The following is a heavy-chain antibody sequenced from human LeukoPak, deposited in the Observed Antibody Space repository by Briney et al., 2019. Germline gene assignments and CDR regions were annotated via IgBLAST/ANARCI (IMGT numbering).Heavy chain of an antibody. V-gene: IGHV1-8*01. J-gene: IGHJ6*02. Sequence: GASVKVSCKASGYTFTSYDINWVRQATGQGLEWMGWMNPNSGNTGYAQKFQGRVTMTRNTSISTAYTELSSLRSEDTAVYYCASFLKDYYYYGMDVWGQGTTVTVSS. CDR1: GYTFTSYD. CDR2: MNPNSGNT. CDR3: ASFLKDYYYYGMDV. D-gene: IGHD2/OR15-2a*01.